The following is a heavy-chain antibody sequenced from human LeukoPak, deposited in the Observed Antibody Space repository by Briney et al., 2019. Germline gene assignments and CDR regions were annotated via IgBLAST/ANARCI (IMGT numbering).Heavy chain of an antibody. V-gene: IGHV3-33*01. J-gene: IGHJ4*02. CDR2: IWYDGSNK. CDR1: GFTFSRYG. CDR3: ARDRTYYYDSSGYPHFDY. D-gene: IGHD3-22*01. Sequence: GRSLRLSCAASGFTFSRYGLHWVRQAPGKGLEGVAVIWYDGSNKYYVDSVKGRFTISRDNSKNPLYLQMNSLRAEDTAVYYCARDRTYYYDSSGYPHFDYWGQGTLVTVSS.